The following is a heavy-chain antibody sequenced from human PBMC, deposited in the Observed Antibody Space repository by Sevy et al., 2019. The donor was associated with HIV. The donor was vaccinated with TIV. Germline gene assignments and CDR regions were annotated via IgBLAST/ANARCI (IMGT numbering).Heavy chain of an antibody. Sequence: AAVKVSCKASGGTFSSYAISWVRQAPGQGLEWMGGFIPIFGTANYAQKFQGRVTITADESTSTAYMELSSLRSEDTAVYYCASSYYDSSGYYDLFDYWGQGTLVTVSS. D-gene: IGHD3-22*01. V-gene: IGHV1-69*13. CDR3: ASSYYDSSGYYDLFDY. CDR1: GGTFSSYA. CDR2: FIPIFGTA. J-gene: IGHJ4*02.